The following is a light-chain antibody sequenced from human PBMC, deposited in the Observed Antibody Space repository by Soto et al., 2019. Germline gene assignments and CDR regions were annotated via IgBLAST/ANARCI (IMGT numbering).Light chain of an antibody. CDR3: GTWDSSLSAVV. CDR2: DNN. J-gene: IGLJ2*01. V-gene: IGLV1-51*01. CDR1: SSNSGNNY. Sequence: QSVLTQPPSVSAAPGQKVNISCSGSSSNSGNNYVSWYQQLPGTAPKLLIYDNNKRPSGIPDRFSGSKSGTSATLGITGLQTGDEADYYCGTWDSSLSAVVFGGGTKLTVL.